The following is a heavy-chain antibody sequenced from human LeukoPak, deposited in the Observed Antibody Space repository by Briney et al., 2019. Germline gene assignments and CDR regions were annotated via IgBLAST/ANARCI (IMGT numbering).Heavy chain of an antibody. D-gene: IGHD3-10*01. CDR1: GFTVISNY. CDR3: ARERRGFVDY. V-gene: IGHV3-53*01. J-gene: IGHJ4*02. Sequence: PGGSLRLSXAASGFTVISNYMSWVRQDPGKGLEWVSVIYSGGSTYYADSVKGRFTISRDNSKNTLYLQMNSLRAEDTAVYYCARERRGFVDYWGQGTLVTVSS. CDR2: IYSGGST.